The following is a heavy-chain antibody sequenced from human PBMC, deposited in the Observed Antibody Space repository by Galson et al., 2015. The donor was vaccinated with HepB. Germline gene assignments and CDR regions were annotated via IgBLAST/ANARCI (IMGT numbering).Heavy chain of an antibody. CDR2: IWFDGSAT. D-gene: IGHD6-19*01. CDR3: ARDAPFDSSGWTNWFDP. V-gene: IGHV3-33*01. Sequence: SLRLSCAASGFTFSCYGMHWVRQAPGKGLEWVAAIWFDGSATFYRDSVKGRFSISRDDSKNILYLQMNSLRAEDTAVYSCARDAPFDSSGWTNWFDPWGQGTLVAVSS. J-gene: IGHJ5*02. CDR1: GFTFSCYG.